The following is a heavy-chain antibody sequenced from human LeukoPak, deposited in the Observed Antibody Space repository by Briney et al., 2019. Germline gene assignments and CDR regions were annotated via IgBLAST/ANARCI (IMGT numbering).Heavy chain of an antibody. CDR2: IYTSGST. CDR3: AREDFGVVIINYYYYMDV. CDR1: GGSISSGSYY. Sequence: SQTLSLTCTVSGGSISSGSYYWSWIRQPAGKGLEWIVRIYTSGSTNYNPSLKSRVTISVDTSKNQFSLKLSSVTAADTAVYYCAREDFGVVIINYYYYMDVWGKGTTVSVSS. V-gene: IGHV4-61*02. D-gene: IGHD3-3*01. J-gene: IGHJ6*03.